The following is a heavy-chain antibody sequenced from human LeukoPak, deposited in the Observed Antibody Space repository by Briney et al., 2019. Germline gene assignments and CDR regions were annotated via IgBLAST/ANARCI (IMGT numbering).Heavy chain of an antibody. CDR3: ARGASYSSSWLDAFDV. D-gene: IGHD6-13*01. CDR1: GFTFSDHY. Sequence: GGSLRLSCAASGFTFSDHYMDWVRQAPGKRLEWLGRIRNKANSYSTEYAASVKGRFTISGDDSKNPLYLQMHSLRTGDTAVYYCARGASYSSSWLDAFDVWGQGTMVTVSP. V-gene: IGHV3-72*01. CDR2: IRNKANSYST. J-gene: IGHJ3*01.